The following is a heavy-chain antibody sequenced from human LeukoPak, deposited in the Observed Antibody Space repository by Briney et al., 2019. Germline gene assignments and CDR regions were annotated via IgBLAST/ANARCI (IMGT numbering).Heavy chain of an antibody. J-gene: IGHJ4*02. V-gene: IGHV1-18*01. CDR1: GYTFTSYR. CDR2: ISANNGNT. CDR3: ARGEDSSGYLGHDY. D-gene: IGHD3-22*01. Sequence: ASVKVSCKASGYTFTSYRISWVRQASGQGLEWMGWISANNGNTNYAQKLQGRVTMTTDTSTSTAYMELRSLRSDDTAVYYCARGEDSSGYLGHDYWGQGTLVTVSS.